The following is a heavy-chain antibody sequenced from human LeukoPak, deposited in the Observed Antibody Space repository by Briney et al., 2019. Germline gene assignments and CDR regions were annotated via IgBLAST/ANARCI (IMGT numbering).Heavy chain of an antibody. J-gene: IGHJ4*02. CDR3: ARWAYSSSWGHYLDY. Sequence: GGSLRLSCAASGFTVSSNYMSWVRQAPGKGLEWVSVIYSGGSTYYADSVKGRFTISRDNSKNTLYLQMNSLRAEDTAVYYYARWAYSSSWGHYLDYWGQGTLVTVSS. V-gene: IGHV3-66*01. D-gene: IGHD6-13*01. CDR1: GFTVSSNY. CDR2: IYSGGST.